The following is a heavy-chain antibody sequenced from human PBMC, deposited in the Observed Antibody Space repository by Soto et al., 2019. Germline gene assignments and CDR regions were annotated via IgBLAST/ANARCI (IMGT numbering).Heavy chain of an antibody. CDR1: GYTFTGYY. V-gene: IGHV1-2*02. J-gene: IGHJ4*02. CDR2: INPNSGGT. D-gene: IGHD3-3*01. Sequence: GASVKVSCKASGYTFTGYYMHWVRQAPGQGLEWMGWINPNSGGTNYAQKFQGRVTMTRDTSISTAYMELSRLRSDDTAVYYCARNQGYDFWSGSHAFHYCGQGTLVTVSS. CDR3: ARNQGYDFWSGSHAFHY.